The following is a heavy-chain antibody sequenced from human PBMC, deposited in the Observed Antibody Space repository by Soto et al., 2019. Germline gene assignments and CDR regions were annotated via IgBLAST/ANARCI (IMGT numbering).Heavy chain of an antibody. Sequence: PGGSLRLSCAASGFTFSSYSMNWVRQAPGKGLEWVSSISSSSSYIYYADSVKGRFTISRDNAKNSLYLQMNSLRAEDTAVYYCARDSMIVAPGTARAFDIWGQGTMVTVSS. CDR2: ISSSSSYI. D-gene: IGHD3-22*01. CDR3: ARDSMIVAPGTARAFDI. CDR1: GFTFSSYS. V-gene: IGHV3-21*01. J-gene: IGHJ3*02.